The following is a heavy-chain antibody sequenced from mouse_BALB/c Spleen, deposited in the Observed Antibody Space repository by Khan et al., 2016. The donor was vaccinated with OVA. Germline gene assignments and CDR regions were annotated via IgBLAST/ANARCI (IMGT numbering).Heavy chain of an antibody. CDR2: ISYSGGT. CDR3: ARGNYDGYDFDY. Sequence: EVKLLESGPGLVKPSQSLSLTCTVTGYSISSGYAWNWIRQFPGNKLEWMGYISYSGGTSYNPSLKTRISITRDISKHQFFLQLKSVTTEDTATDYCARGNYDGYDFDYWGQGTTLTVSS. J-gene: IGHJ2*01. CDR1: GYSISSGYA. V-gene: IGHV3-2*02. D-gene: IGHD1-2*01.